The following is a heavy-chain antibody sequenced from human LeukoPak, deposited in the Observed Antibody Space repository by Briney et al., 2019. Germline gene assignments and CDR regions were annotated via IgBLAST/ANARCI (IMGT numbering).Heavy chain of an antibody. D-gene: IGHD6-13*01. J-gene: IGHJ4*02. V-gene: IGHV4-34*01. Sequence: SETLSLTCVVYGGCFSGYYWSWIRQPPGKGLEWIGEINHSGSTNYNPSLKSRVTISVDTSKNQFSLKLSSVTAADTAVYYCASTVLAAAGDLIDYWGQGTLVTVSS. CDR3: ASTVLAAAGDLIDY. CDR2: INHSGST. CDR1: GGCFSGYY.